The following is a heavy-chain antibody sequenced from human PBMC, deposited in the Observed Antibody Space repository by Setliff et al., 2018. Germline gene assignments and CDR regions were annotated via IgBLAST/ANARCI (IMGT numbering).Heavy chain of an antibody. CDR3: ARTCSGSGCYAGLES. V-gene: IGHV3-23*01. CDR2: ITGNGNSL. CDR1: GFTFSTYA. D-gene: IGHD2-15*01. J-gene: IGHJ4*02. Sequence: SLKISCAASGFTFSTYALSWVRQAPGKGPEWVSTITGNGNSLYYADSVKGRFIVSRDNSKNTLYLQMNSLRPEDTAVYYCARTCSGSGCYAGLESWGQGTPVTVS.